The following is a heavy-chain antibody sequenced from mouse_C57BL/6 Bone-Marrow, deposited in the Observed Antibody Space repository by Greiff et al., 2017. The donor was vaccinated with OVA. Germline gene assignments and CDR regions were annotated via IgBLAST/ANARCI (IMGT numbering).Heavy chain of an antibody. CDR2: IYPGSGHT. CDR3: ARGDWDYFDY. Sequence: QVQLKQSGPELVKPGASVKISCKASGYTFTDYYINWVKQRPGQGLEWIGWIYPGSGHTKYNEKFKGKATLTVATSSSTAYMQRSSLTSEDSAVDFCARGDWDYFDYWGQGTTLTVSS. V-gene: IGHV1-84*01. D-gene: IGHD4-1*01. J-gene: IGHJ2*01. CDR1: GYTFTDYY.